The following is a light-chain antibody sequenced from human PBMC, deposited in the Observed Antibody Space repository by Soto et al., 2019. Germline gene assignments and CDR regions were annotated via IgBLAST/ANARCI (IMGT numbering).Light chain of an antibody. J-gene: IGKJ1*01. CDR2: GAS. V-gene: IGKV3-15*01. CDR3: QQCDNWPRT. Sequence: VMTQSPTTLSVSPGERATLSCRASQSVSNNLAWYQQKPGQAPRLLIYGASTRATDIPARFSGSGSGTEFTLTISSLQSEDSAVYYCQQCDNWPRTFGQGTKVDI. CDR1: QSVSNN.